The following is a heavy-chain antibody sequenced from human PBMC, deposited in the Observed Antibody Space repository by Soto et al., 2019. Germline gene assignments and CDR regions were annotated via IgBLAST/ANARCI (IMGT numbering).Heavy chain of an antibody. D-gene: IGHD3-3*01. CDR3: PRDSAKIFGEDVFDY. J-gene: IGHJ4*01. V-gene: IGHV3-48*03. Sequence: GSLRRAGAESGFSFSNYEMDWVRQAPGKGLEWISYITSSGSTTYYADSVKGRFTVSRDNAKNSLYLEMSSLRAEDTAIYYCPRDSAKIFGEDVFDYWGHGSQATVYS. CDR2: ITSSGSTT. CDR1: GFSFSNYE.